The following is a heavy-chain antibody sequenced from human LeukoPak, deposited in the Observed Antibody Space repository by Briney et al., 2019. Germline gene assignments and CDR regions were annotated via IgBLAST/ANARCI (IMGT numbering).Heavy chain of an antibody. CDR3: ARYGDARGLDY. CDR1: GGSISSYY. D-gene: IGHD4-17*01. J-gene: IGHJ4*02. CDR2: IYYSGST. Sequence: SETLSLTCTVSGGSISSYYWSWLRQPPGKGLEWIGYIYYSGSTNYNPSLKSRVTISVDTSKNQFSLKLSSVTAADTAVYYCARYGDARGLDYWGQGTLVTVSS. V-gene: IGHV4-59*01.